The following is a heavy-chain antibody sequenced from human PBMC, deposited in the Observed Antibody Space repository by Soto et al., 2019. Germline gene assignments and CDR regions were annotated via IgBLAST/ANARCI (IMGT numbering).Heavy chain of an antibody. V-gene: IGHV3-13*01. CDR2: IGIADDM. D-gene: IGHD6-19*01. CDR1: GFTFSTCG. J-gene: IGHJ4*02. CDR3: ARSQVAGTFDY. Sequence: EVQLVESGGGLVQPGGSLRLSCAASGFTFSTCGMHWVRQVTGKGLEWVSSIGIADDMAYAGSVKGRFTVSRENAKSSLYLQMNNLRAVDTAVYYCARSQVAGTFDYWGQGTLVTVSS.